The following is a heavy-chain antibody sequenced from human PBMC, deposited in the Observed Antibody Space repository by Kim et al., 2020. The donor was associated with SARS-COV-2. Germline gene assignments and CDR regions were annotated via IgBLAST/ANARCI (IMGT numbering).Heavy chain of an antibody. D-gene: IGHD3-10*01. Sequence: SETLSLTCTVSGGSISSYYWSWIRQPPGKGLEWIGYIYYSGSTNYNPSLRSRVTISVDTSKNQFSLKLSSVTAADTAVYYCASFWVHDGEYYFDYWGQGTLVTVSS. CDR3: ASFWVHDGEYYFDY. J-gene: IGHJ4*02. CDR1: GGSISSYY. CDR2: IYYSGST. V-gene: IGHV4-59*08.